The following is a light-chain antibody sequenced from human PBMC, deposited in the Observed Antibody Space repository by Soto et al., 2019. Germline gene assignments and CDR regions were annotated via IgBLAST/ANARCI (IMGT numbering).Light chain of an antibody. V-gene: IGKV3-20*01. J-gene: IGKJ4*01. CDR1: QSVGRNY. Sequence: EIVLTQSPGTLSVSPGEKATLSCRASQSVGRNYLAWYQQKPGQAPRLLIYTASSRATGIPDGFSGSGSGTDFTLTISRLEPEDFAVYYCQQYASSPLPFGGGTKVETK. CDR2: TAS. CDR3: QQYASSPLP.